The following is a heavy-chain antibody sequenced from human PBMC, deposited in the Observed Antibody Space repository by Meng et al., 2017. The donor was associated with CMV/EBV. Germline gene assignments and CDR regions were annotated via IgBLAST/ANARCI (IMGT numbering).Heavy chain of an antibody. Sequence: GESLKISCAASGFTFSKAWMSWVRQAPGKGLEWVGRIKSKTDGGTTDYASPVKGRFTISRDDSKNTLYLQMNSLKTEDTAVYYCTTYFSYYFDCWGQGTLVTVSS. CDR3: TTYFSYYFDC. J-gene: IGHJ4*02. CDR2: IKSKTDGGTT. CDR1: GFTFSKAW. D-gene: IGHD2/OR15-2a*01. V-gene: IGHV3-15*01.